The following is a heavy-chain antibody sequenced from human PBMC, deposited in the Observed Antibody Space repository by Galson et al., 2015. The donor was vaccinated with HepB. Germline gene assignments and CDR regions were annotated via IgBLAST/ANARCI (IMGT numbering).Heavy chain of an antibody. CDR3: TRDSYTDTWHNSNADF. V-gene: IGHV3-7*03. CDR1: GFTFTHYW. D-gene: IGHD1/OR15-1a*01. Sequence: SLRLSCAASGFTFTHYWMTWVRRVPGKGLEWVANINQDGSWKFYVDSVKGRFTISRDNARNSVSLQMNNVVAEDTAIYYCTRDSYTDTWHNSNADFWGQGTLVTVSS. CDR2: INQDGSWK. J-gene: IGHJ4*02.